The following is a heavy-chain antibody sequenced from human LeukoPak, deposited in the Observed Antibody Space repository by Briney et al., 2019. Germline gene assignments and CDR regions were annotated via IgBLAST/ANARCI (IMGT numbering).Heavy chain of an antibody. D-gene: IGHD3-9*01. CDR2: ISSSGSTI. Sequence: GGSLRLSCAASGFTFSDYYMSWIRQAPGKGLEWVSYISSSGSTIYYADSVKGRFTISRDNAKNSLYLQTNSLRAEDTAVYYCARDGRSYDILTGYYQDPFDYWGQGTLVTVSS. CDR1: GFTFSDYY. J-gene: IGHJ4*02. V-gene: IGHV3-11*01. CDR3: ARDGRSYDILTGYYQDPFDY.